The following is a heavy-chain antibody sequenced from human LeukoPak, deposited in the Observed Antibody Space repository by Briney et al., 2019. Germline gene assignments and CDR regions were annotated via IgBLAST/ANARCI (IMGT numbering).Heavy chain of an antibody. CDR2: ISGSGGST. V-gene: IGHV3-23*01. D-gene: IGHD4-23*01. J-gene: IGHJ4*02. CDR1: GFTFSNYA. Sequence: PGGSLRLSCAASGFTFSNYAMNWVRQAPGKGLDWVSAISGSGGSTDYADSVKGRFTISRDNSKNTLYLQMNSLRAEDTAVYYCARDSNAEGNQHKDSWGQGTPVTVSS. CDR3: ARDSNAEGNQHKDS.